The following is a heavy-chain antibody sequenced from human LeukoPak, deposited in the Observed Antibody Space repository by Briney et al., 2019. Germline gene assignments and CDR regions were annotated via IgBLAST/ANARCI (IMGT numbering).Heavy chain of an antibody. CDR3: AREYSYGYATDY. Sequence: GGSLRLSCAASGFAFSDYYMSWIRQAPGKGLEWVSYISSSGSTIYYADSVKGRFTISRDNAKNSLYLQMNSLRAEDTAVFYCAREYSYGYATDYWGQGTLVTVSS. CDR1: GFAFSDYY. V-gene: IGHV3-11*01. J-gene: IGHJ4*02. D-gene: IGHD5-18*01. CDR2: ISSSGSTI.